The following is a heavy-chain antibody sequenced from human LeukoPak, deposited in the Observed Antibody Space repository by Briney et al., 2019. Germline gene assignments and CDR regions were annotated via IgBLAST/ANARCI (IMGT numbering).Heavy chain of an antibody. J-gene: IGHJ4*02. CDR2: IYYSGST. CDR3: ARGEYSYGWGFDY. V-gene: IGHV4-59*08. D-gene: IGHD5-18*01. CDR1: GGSISSYY. Sequence: PSETLSHTCTVSGGSISSYYWSWIRQPPGKGLEWIGYIYYSGSTYYNPSLKSRVTISVDTSKNQFSLKLSSVTAADTAVYYCARGEYSYGWGFDYWGQGTLVTVSS.